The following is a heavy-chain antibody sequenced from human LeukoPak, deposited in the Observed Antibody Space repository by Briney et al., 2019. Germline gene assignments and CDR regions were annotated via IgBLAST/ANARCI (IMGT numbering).Heavy chain of an antibody. V-gene: IGHV2-70*01. CDR2: IDWDDDK. CDR3: ARISAYGDYYFDY. Sequence: SGPTLLHPTPPLTLTFTFSGFSLITSGMCVSWIRQPPGQALEWLALIDWDDDKYYSTSLKTRLTISKDTFKNQVVLTMTNMDPVDTATYYCARISAYGDYYFDYWGQGTLVTVSA. D-gene: IGHD4-17*01. CDR1: GFSLITSGMC. J-gene: IGHJ4*02.